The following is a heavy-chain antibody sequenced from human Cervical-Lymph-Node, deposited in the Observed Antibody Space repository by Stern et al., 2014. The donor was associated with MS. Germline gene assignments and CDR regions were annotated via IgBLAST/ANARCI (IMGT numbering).Heavy chain of an antibody. CDR3: ARGLLGSGNAFDI. Sequence: QMQLVQSGAEVKKPGASVKVSCTASGYTFTSYGISWVRQAPGQGLEWMGWIITYNGNTNYAQKLQGRVTMTTDTSTSTAFMERRSLRSDDTAVYYCARGLLGSGNAFDIWGQGTMVSVSS. V-gene: IGHV1-18*01. D-gene: IGHD1-26*01. CDR2: IITYNGNT. CDR1: GYTFTSYG. J-gene: IGHJ3*02.